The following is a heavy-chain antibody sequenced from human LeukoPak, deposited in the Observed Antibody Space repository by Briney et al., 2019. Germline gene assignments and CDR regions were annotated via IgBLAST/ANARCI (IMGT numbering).Heavy chain of an antibody. Sequence: ASVKVSCKASGGTFSSYAISWVRQAPGQGLEWMGGIIPIFGTANYAQKFQGRVTITADESTSTAYMELSSLRSEDTAVYYCARDQMRYCSSTSCYLHDYWGQGTLVTVSS. V-gene: IGHV1-69*13. CDR2: IIPIFGTA. CDR3: ARDQMRYCSSTSCYLHDY. D-gene: IGHD2-2*01. CDR1: GGTFSSYA. J-gene: IGHJ4*02.